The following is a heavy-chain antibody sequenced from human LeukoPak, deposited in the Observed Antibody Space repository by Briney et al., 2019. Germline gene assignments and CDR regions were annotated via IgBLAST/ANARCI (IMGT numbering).Heavy chain of an antibody. J-gene: IGHJ4*02. CDR3: ARARAYCGGDCYYYFDY. CDR2: IKQDGSEK. D-gene: IGHD2-21*02. Sequence: GGSLRLSCAASGFTFSSYWMSWVRQAPGKGLEWVANIKQDGSEKYYVDSVKGRFTISRDNAKNSLYLQMNSLRAEDTAVYYCARARAYCGGDCYYYFDYWGQGTLVTVSS. V-gene: IGHV3-7*04. CDR1: GFTFSSYW.